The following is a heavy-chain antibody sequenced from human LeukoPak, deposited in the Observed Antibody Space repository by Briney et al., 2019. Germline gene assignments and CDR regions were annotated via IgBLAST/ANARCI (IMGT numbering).Heavy chain of an antibody. Sequence: PETLSLTCTVSGGSISSYYWSWIRQPAGKGLEWIGRIYTSGSPNYNTSPKSRVTMSVDTSKNQFSLKLSSVTAADTAMYYCARSYYYDSSGSKDAFDIWGQGTMVTVSS. V-gene: IGHV4-4*07. CDR3: ARSYYYDSSGSKDAFDI. CDR2: IYTSGSP. J-gene: IGHJ3*02. D-gene: IGHD3-22*01. CDR1: GGSISSYY.